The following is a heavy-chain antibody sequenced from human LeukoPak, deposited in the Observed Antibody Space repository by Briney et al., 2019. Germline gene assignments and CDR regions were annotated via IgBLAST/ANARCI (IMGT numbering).Heavy chain of an antibody. J-gene: IGHJ4*02. CDR2: IYTSGST. D-gene: IGHD1-20*01. Sequence: SETLSLTRTVSGGSISSYYWSWIRQPAGKGLEWIGRIYTSGSTNYNPSLKSRVTMSVDTSKNQFSLKLSSVTAADTAVYYCARDSPYNWNDVNYFDYWGQGTLVTVSS. CDR3: ARDSPYNWNDVNYFDY. CDR1: GGSISSYY. V-gene: IGHV4-4*07.